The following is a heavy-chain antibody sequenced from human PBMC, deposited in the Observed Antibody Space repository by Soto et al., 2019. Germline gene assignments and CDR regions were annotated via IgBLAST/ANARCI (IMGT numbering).Heavy chain of an antibody. J-gene: IGHJ5*02. V-gene: IGHV3-7*01. Sequence: PGGSLRLSCAASGFTVSSHSMSWVRQVSGKGLEWLANISEDGSQTFYVDSVKGRFTISRDNSKNSLYLQIDSLTAEDTAVYYCAIQPAPWGQGTLVTVSS. D-gene: IGHD2-2*01. CDR3: AIQPAP. CDR2: ISEDGSQT. CDR1: GFTVSSHS.